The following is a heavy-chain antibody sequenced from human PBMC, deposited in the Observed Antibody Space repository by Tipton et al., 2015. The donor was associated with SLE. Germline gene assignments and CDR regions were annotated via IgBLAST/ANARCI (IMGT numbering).Heavy chain of an antibody. D-gene: IGHD3-10*01. CDR1: GFTFSSYA. V-gene: IGHV3-64*01. CDR3: ARGGLLWAYYYYMDV. Sequence: SLRLSCAASGFTFSSYAMHWVRQAPGKGLEYVSAISSNGGSTYYANSVKGRFTISRDDSKNSLYLQMNSLKTEDTAVYYCARGGLLWAYYYYMDVWGKGTTVTVSS. J-gene: IGHJ6*03. CDR2: ISSNGGST.